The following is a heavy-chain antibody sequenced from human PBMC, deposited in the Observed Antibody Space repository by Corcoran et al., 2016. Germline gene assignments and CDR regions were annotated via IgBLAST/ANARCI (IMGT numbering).Heavy chain of an antibody. Sequence: QVQLVESGGGVVQPGRSLRLSCAASGFTFSSYGMHWVRQAPGKGLEWVAVISYDGSNKYYADSVKGRFTISRDNSKNTLYLQMNSLRAEDTAVYYCAKIGYYYDSSGYYYYYYGMDVWGQGTTVTVSS. D-gene: IGHD3-22*01. CDR3: AKIGYYYDSSGYYYYYYGMDV. CDR2: ISYDGSNK. V-gene: IGHV3-30*18. CDR1: GFTFSSYG. J-gene: IGHJ6*02.